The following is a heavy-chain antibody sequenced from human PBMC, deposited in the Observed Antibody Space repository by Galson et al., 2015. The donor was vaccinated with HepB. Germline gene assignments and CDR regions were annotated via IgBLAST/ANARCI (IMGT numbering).Heavy chain of an antibody. CDR3: ARDRTPGIAAAGQFDY. CDR1: GYTFTSYG. Sequence: QSGAEVKKPGASVKASCKASGYTFTSYGISWVRQAPGQGLEWMGWISAYNGNTIYAQKLQGRVTMTTDTSTSTAYMELRSLRSDDTAVYYCARDRTPGIAAAGQFDYWGQGTLVTVSS. CDR2: ISAYNGNT. V-gene: IGHV1-18*04. J-gene: IGHJ4*02. D-gene: IGHD6-13*01.